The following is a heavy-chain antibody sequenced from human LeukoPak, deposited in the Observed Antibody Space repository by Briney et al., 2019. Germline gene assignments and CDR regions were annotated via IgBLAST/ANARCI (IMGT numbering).Heavy chain of an antibody. Sequence: GGSLRLSCAASGFTFSSYAMSWVRQAPGKGLEWVSAISGSGGSTYYADSVKGRFTISRDNSKNTLYLQMNSLRAEATAVYYCAKDYDFWSGYSFDYWGQGTLVTVSS. CDR1: GFTFSSYA. J-gene: IGHJ4*02. CDR3: AKDYDFWSGYSFDY. CDR2: ISGSGGST. V-gene: IGHV3-23*01. D-gene: IGHD3-3*01.